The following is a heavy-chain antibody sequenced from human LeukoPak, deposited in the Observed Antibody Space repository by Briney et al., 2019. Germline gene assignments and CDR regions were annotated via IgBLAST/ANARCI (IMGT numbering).Heavy chain of an antibody. V-gene: IGHV4-39*07. CDR3: ARLPSFWFDP. J-gene: IGHJ5*02. Sequence: PSETLSLTCTVSGGSISSGSYYWSWIRQPPGKGLEWIGEINHGGSTNYNPSLKSRVTISVDTSKNQFSLKLSSVTAADTAVYYCARLPSFWFDPWGQGTLVTVSS. CDR2: INHGGST. D-gene: IGHD1-26*01. CDR1: GGSISSGSYY.